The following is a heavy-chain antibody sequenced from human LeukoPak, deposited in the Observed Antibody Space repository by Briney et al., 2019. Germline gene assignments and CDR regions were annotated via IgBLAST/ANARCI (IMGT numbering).Heavy chain of an antibody. D-gene: IGHD4-17*01. V-gene: IGHV4-39*07. CDR3: ARYGDYVVRANFDY. Sequence: SETLSLTCTVSGGSISSSSYYWGWIRQPPGKGLEWIGSIYYSGSTYYNPSLKSRVTISVNTSKNQFSLKLSSVAAADTAVYYCARYGDYVVRANFDYWGQGTLVTVSS. J-gene: IGHJ4*02. CDR1: GGSISSSSYY. CDR2: IYYSGST.